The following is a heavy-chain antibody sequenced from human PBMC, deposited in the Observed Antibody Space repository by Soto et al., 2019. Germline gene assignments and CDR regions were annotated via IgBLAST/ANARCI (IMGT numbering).Heavy chain of an antibody. Sequence: SETLSLTCTVSGGSISSGGYYWSWIRQHPGKGLEWIGYIYYSGSTYYNPSLKSRVTISVDTSKNQFSLKLSSVTAADTAVYYCARGGLDSSSWLNNWFDPWGQGTMVTVSS. CDR3: ARGGLDSSSWLNNWFDP. CDR1: GGSISSGGYY. D-gene: IGHD6-13*01. CDR2: IYYSGST. V-gene: IGHV4-31*03. J-gene: IGHJ5*02.